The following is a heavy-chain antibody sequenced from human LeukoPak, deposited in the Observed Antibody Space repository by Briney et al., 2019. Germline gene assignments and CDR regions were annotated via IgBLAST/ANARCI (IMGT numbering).Heavy chain of an antibody. V-gene: IGHV4-59*01. CDR3: ARDRGHYFDY. Sequence: PSETLSLTCTVSGGSISSYYWSWIRQLPGKGLEWIGFIYYSGSTNYNPSLKSRVTISVDTSKNQLSLKLSSVTAADTAVYYCARDRGHYFDYWGQGTLVTVSS. CDR1: GGSISSYY. CDR2: IYYSGST. J-gene: IGHJ4*02.